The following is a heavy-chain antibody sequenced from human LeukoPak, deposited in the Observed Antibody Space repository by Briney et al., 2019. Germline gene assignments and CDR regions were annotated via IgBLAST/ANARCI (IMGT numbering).Heavy chain of an antibody. CDR3: ARDFTYYDFWSGYGAFDI. CDR1: GYTFTSYY. CDR2: INPSGGST. J-gene: IGHJ3*02. Sequence: ASVKVSCKASGYTFTSYYMHWVRQAPGQGLEWMGIINPSGGSTSYAQKFQGRVTMTRDTSTSTVYMELSSLRSEDTAVYYCARDFTYYDFWSGYGAFDIWSQGTMVTVSS. D-gene: IGHD3-3*01. V-gene: IGHV1-46*01.